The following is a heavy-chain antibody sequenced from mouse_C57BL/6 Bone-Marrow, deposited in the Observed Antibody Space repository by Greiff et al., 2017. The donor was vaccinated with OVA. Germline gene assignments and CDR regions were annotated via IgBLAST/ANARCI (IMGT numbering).Heavy chain of an antibody. CDR2: IYPRSGNT. J-gene: IGHJ2*01. D-gene: IGHD1-3*01. V-gene: IGHV1-81*01. CDR3: ARRCKGFFDY. Sequence: VQLQQSGAELARPGASVKLSCKASGYTFTSYGISWVKQRTGQGLEWIGEIYPRSGNTYYNEKFKGKATLTADKSSSTAYMELRSLTSEDSAVYFCARRCKGFFDYGGQGTTLTVSS. CDR1: GYTFTSYG.